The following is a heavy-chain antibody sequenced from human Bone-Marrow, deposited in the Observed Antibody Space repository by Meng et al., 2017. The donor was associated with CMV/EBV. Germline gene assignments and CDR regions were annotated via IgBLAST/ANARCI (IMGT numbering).Heavy chain of an antibody. CDR2: ISAYNGNT. V-gene: IGHV1-18*01. Sequence: ASVKVSCKASGYTFTSYGISWVRQAPGQGLEWMGWISAYNGNTNYAQKLQGRVTMTTDTSTSTAYMELRSLRSDDTAVYYCARRAQYCSSTSCYAMGDYWGQGTRVTGSS. CDR3: ARRAQYCSSTSCYAMGDY. D-gene: IGHD2-2*01. J-gene: IGHJ4*02. CDR1: GYTFTSYG.